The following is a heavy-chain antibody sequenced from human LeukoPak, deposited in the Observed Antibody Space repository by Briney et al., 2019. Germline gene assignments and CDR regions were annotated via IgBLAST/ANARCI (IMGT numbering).Heavy chain of an antibody. J-gene: IGHJ4*02. Sequence: GGSLRLSCAASGFTFSSYWMHWVRQAPGKGLVWVSRINSDGSSTSYADSVEGRFTISRDNAKNTLYLQMNSLRAEDTAVYYCARAPRGSSTSCFYWGQGTLVTVSS. CDR3: ARAPRGSSTSCFY. CDR2: INSDGSST. D-gene: IGHD2-2*01. V-gene: IGHV3-74*01. CDR1: GFTFSSYW.